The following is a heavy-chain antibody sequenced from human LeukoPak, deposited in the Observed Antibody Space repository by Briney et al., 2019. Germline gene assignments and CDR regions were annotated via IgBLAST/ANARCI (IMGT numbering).Heavy chain of an antibody. Sequence: SETLSLTCTVSGGSISSYYWSWIGRPPGKGREGLGYIYYSGSTNYNPSLKSRVTISVDTSKNQFSLKLSSVTAADTAVYYCARASRYSSGWPDYWGQGTLVTVSS. CDR3: ARASRYSSGWPDY. CDR1: GGSISSYY. J-gene: IGHJ4*02. V-gene: IGHV4-59*01. D-gene: IGHD6-19*01. CDR2: IYYSGST.